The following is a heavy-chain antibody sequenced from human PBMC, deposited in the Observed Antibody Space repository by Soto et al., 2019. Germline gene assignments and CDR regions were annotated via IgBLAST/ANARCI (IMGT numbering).Heavy chain of an antibody. J-gene: IGHJ4*02. CDR2: IYYSGST. V-gene: IGHV4-39*01. CDR3: ARSSGDYVETADY. CDR1: GGSISSSSYY. D-gene: IGHD4-17*01. Sequence: SETLSLTCTVSGGSISSSSYYWGWIRQPPGKGLEWIGSIYYSGSTYYNPSLKSRVTISVDTSKNQFSLKLSSVTAADTAVYYCARSSGDYVETADYWGQGTLVTVSS.